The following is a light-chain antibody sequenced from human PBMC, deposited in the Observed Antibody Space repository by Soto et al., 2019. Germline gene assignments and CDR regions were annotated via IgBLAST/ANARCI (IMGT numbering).Light chain of an antibody. CDR2: GAS. Sequence: EIVLTQSPGTLSVSPGERATLSCRASQSVRSNLAWYQQKPGQAPRLLIYGASSRATGIPDRFSGSGSGTDFTLTISRLEPEEFAVYYCQQYGSSRTFGQGTKVDIK. J-gene: IGKJ1*01. CDR1: QSVRSN. CDR3: QQYGSSRT. V-gene: IGKV3-20*01.